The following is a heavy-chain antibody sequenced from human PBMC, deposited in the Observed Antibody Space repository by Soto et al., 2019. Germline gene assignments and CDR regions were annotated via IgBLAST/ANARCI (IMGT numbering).Heavy chain of an antibody. Sequence: GGSLRLSCAASGFTFSSYAMHWVRQAPGKGLEYVSAISSNGGSTYYANSVKGRFTISRDNSDITLYLQMVSLRAEDLAVYCCWRAVGQWLDAFDIWGQGTMVTVSS. CDR2: ISSNGGST. CDR3: WRAVGQWLDAFDI. CDR1: GFTFSSYA. J-gene: IGHJ3*02. D-gene: IGHD6-19*01. V-gene: IGHV3-64*01.